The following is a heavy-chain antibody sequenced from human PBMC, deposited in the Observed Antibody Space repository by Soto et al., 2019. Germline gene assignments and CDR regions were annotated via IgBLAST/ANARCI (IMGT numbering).Heavy chain of an antibody. CDR2: IYYSGST. CDR3: ARHFGITGTTGYYYYYYYMDV. CDR1: GGSISSYY. Sequence: SETLSLTCTVSGGSISSYYWSWIRQPPGKGLEWIGYIYYSGSTNYNPSLKSRVTISVDTSKNQFSLKLSSVTAADTAVYYCARHFGITGTTGYYYYYYYMDVWGKGTTVTVSS. J-gene: IGHJ6*03. D-gene: IGHD1-7*01. V-gene: IGHV4-59*08.